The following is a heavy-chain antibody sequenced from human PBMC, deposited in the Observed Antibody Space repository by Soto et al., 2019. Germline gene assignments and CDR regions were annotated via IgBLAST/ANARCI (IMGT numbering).Heavy chain of an antibody. V-gene: IGHV3-11*01. CDR3: ARLPFPWGWFDP. CDR2: ISGSGRTI. Sequence: QVQLVESGGGLVKPGGALRLSCAASGIVFSDYMSWVRQAPGKGLEWLSYISGSGRTIYSADSVKGRFTIPRDNATNSLYLQMNNVRTEDTAVYYLARLPFPWGWFDPWGQGTLVTVSS. J-gene: IGHJ5*02. CDR1: GIVFSDY. D-gene: IGHD3-16*01.